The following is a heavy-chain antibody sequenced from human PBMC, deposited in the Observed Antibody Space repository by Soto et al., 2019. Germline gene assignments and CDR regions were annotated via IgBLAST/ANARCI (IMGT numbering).Heavy chain of an antibody. D-gene: IGHD6-6*01. J-gene: IGHJ6*02. CDR1: GYSFTSYW. CDR2: IDPSDSYT. CDR3: ATPAVTSQYSSSSRGRYYYYYGMDV. Sequence: PGESLKISCKGSGYSFTSYWISWVRQMPGKGLEWMGRIDPSDSYTNYSPSFQGHVTISADKSISTAYLQWSSLRSEDTAVYYCATPAVTSQYSSSSRGRYYYYYGMDVWGQGTTVTVSS. V-gene: IGHV5-10-1*01.